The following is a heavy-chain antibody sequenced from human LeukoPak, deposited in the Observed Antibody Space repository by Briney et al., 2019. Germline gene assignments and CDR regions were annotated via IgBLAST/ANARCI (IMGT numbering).Heavy chain of an antibody. J-gene: IGHJ4*02. CDR3: ARHPAGARFYQLQDDY. D-gene: IGHD2-2*01. Sequence: SETLSLTCAVYGGSFSGYYWSWIRQPPGKGLEWIGEINHSGSTNYNPSLKSRVTISVDTSKNQFSLKLSSVTAADTAVYYCARHPAGARFYQLQDDYWGQGTLVTVSS. V-gene: IGHV4-34*01. CDR1: GGSFSGYY. CDR2: INHSGST.